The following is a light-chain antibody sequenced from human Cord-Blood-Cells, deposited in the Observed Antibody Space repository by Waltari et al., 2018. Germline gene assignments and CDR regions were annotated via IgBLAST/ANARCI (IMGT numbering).Light chain of an antibody. Sequence: QSALTQPASVSGSPGQSITISCTGPSSDVGCYNLVSWYQQHPGKAPNLMIYEGSKRPSGVSNRFSGSKSGNTASLTISGLQAEDEADYYCCSYAGSSTVVFGGGTKLTVL. CDR1: SSDVGCYNL. J-gene: IGLJ2*01. CDR2: EGS. V-gene: IGLV2-23*01. CDR3: CSYAGSSTVV.